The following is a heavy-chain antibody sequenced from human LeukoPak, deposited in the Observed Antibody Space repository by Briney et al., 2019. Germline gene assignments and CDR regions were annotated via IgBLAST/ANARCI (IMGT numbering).Heavy chain of an antibody. CDR2: IYYSGST. CDR1: GGSISSSSYY. D-gene: IGHD6-6*01. CDR3: ARHEYSSSSWWYFDL. J-gene: IGHJ2*01. Sequence: NPSETLSLTCTVSGGSISSSSYYWGWIRQPPGKGLEWIGSIYYSGSTYYNPSLNSRVTISVDTSKNQFSLKLSSVTAADTAVYYCARHEYSSSSWWYFDLWGRGTLVTVSS. V-gene: IGHV4-39*01.